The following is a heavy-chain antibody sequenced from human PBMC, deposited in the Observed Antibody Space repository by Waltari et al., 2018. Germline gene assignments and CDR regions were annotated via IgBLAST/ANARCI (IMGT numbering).Heavy chain of an antibody. CDR2: IKSKANNYAT. J-gene: IGHJ4*02. V-gene: IGHV3-73*01. CDR3: TSDTSRWDDYYSDY. CDR1: GFILGVSS. Sequence: EVLLVESGRCWVHPGGSLKLSGLASGFILGVSSILWVRLASGKGVEWVGRIKSKANNYATRYGSSVKGRFTISRDDSTNTAYLQMNSLKSDDTAVYYCTSDTSRWDDYYSDYWGQGTLVTVSS. D-gene: IGHD1-1*01.